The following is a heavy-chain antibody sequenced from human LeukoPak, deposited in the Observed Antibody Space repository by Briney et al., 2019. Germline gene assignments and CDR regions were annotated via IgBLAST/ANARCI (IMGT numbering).Heavy chain of an antibody. CDR2: IYHSGST. V-gene: IGHV4-38-2*01. CDR3: ARGYPTVRGNFCDY. J-gene: IGHJ4*02. CDR1: GYSISSGFY. Sequence: PSETLSLTCAVSGYSISSGFYWGWIRQPPGKGLEWIGSIYHSGSTYYNPSLKSRVTISVDTSKNQFSLKLSSVTAADTAVYYCARGYPTVRGNFCDYWGQGTLVTVSS. D-gene: IGHD3-10*01.